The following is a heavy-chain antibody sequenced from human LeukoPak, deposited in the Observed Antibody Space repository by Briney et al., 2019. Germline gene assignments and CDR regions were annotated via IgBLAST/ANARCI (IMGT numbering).Heavy chain of an antibody. D-gene: IGHD3-10*01. Sequence: SETLSLACTVSGGSISSSSYYWGWIRQPPGKGLEWIGSIYYSGRTYYNPSLKTRVTISVDTSKKQFSLRLSAVSAADTAVYYCARSYGSGSSLRYYGLDVWGQGTTVTVSS. CDR1: GGSISSSSYY. CDR2: IYYSGRT. CDR3: ARSYGSGSSLRYYGLDV. J-gene: IGHJ6*02. V-gene: IGHV4-39*01.